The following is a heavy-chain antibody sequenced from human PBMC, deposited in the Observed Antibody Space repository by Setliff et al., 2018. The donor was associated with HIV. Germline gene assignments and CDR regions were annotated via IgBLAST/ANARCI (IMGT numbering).Heavy chain of an antibody. Sequence: ASVNVSCKASGYTFASYDISWVRQATGQGPEWMGWMNPNSGNTGYAQQFHGRVTMTRNPYISTAYMELNRLSSEDTAVYYCARDLRIPYYGMDVWGQGTTVTVSS. J-gene: IGHJ6*02. CDR3: ARDLRIPYYGMDV. V-gene: IGHV1-8*01. CDR2: MNPNSGNT. D-gene: IGHD2-21*01. CDR1: GYTFASYD.